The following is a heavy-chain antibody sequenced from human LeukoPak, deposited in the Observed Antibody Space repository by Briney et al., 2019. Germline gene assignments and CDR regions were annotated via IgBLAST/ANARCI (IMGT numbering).Heavy chain of an antibody. CDR2: ISAYNGNT. D-gene: IGHD3-22*01. J-gene: IGHJ4*02. CDR3: ARDPSYYYDSSGHSDY. Sequence: ASVKVSCKASGYTFTSYGISWVRQAPGQGLEWMGWISAYNGNTNYAQKLQGRVTMTTDTSTSTAYMEPRSLRSDDTAVYYCARDPSYYYDSSGHSDYWGQGTLVTVSS. CDR1: GYTFTSYG. V-gene: IGHV1-18*01.